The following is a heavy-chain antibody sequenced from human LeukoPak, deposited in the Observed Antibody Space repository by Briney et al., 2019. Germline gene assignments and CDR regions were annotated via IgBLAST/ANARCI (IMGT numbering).Heavy chain of an antibody. Sequence: PSETLSLTCTVSGGSISSGSYYWSWIRQPAGKGLEWIGRIYTSGSTNYNPSLKSRVTISVDTSKNQFSLKLSSVTAADTAVYYCARGPQRAAGFNEYYFDYWGQGTLVTVSS. D-gene: IGHD6-13*01. J-gene: IGHJ4*02. CDR2: IYTSGST. CDR1: GGSISSGSYY. V-gene: IGHV4-61*02. CDR3: ARGPQRAAGFNEYYFDY.